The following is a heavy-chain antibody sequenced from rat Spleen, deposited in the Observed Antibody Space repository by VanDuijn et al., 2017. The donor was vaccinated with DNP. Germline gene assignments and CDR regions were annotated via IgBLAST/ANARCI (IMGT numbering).Heavy chain of an antibody. Sequence: EVQLVESGGGLVQPGRSLKVSCVASGFIFSDYAMAWVRQAPKKGLEWVATIIYDGSRTYYRDSVKGRFTISRDNAKSTLYLQMDSLRSEDTATYYCARLPYDGSVNYFDYWGQGVMVTVSS. CDR2: IIYDGSRT. J-gene: IGHJ2*01. D-gene: IGHD1-12*02. CDR3: ARLPYDGSVNYFDY. V-gene: IGHV5-17*01. CDR1: GFIFSDYA.